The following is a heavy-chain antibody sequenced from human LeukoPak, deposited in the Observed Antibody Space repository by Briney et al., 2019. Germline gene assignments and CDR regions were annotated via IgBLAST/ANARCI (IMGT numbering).Heavy chain of an antibody. Sequence: SETLSLTCAVSGGSISSSNWWSWVRQPPGKGLEWIGEIYHSGSTNYNPSLKSRVTISVDTSKNQFSLKLSSVTAPDTAVYSCARHEHSHYYGLWFDPWGQGTLVIVSS. D-gene: IGHD3-22*01. CDR2: IYHSGST. CDR3: ARHEHSHYYGLWFDP. V-gene: IGHV4-4*02. CDR1: GGSISSSNW. J-gene: IGHJ5*02.